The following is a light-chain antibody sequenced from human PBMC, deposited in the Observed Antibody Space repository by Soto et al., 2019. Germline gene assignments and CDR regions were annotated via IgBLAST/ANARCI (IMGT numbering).Light chain of an antibody. CDR1: QSVSTY. V-gene: IGKV3-11*01. J-gene: IGKJ5*01. Sequence: ETVLTQSPATLSLSPGERATLSCRASQSVSTYLAWYQQKPGQAPRLLIYDASNRATGIPARFSVSGSGTDFTLTLRSLEPEDVEVYDCQQRSNWPVTFGQGTRLEIK. CDR2: DAS. CDR3: QQRSNWPVT.